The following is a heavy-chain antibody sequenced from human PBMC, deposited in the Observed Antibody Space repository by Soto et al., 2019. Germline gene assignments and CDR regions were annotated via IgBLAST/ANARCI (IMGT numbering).Heavy chain of an antibody. Sequence: PGGSLRLSCAASGFTFSSYAMSWVRQAPGKGLEWVSAISGSGGSTYYADSVKGRFTISRDNSKNTLYLQMNSLRAEDTAVYYCAKDRGSHYYDSSGYYPKHFDYWCKGTLVTVSS. D-gene: IGHD3-22*01. V-gene: IGHV3-23*01. CDR3: AKDRGSHYYDSSGYYPKHFDY. J-gene: IGHJ4*02. CDR2: ISGSGGST. CDR1: GFTFSSYA.